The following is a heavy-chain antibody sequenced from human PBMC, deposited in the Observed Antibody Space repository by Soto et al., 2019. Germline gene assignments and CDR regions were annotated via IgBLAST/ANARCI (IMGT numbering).Heavy chain of an antibody. J-gene: IGHJ4*02. CDR3: ASSRFGYSSGWAFDY. Sequence: VSVKVSCKASGYTFTSYGISWVRQAPGQGLEWMGWISAYNGNTNYAQKLQGRVTMTTDTSTSTAYMELRSLRSDDTAVYYCASSRFGYSSGWAFDYWGQGTLVTVSS. V-gene: IGHV1-18*01. CDR2: ISAYNGNT. D-gene: IGHD6-19*01. CDR1: GYTFTSYG.